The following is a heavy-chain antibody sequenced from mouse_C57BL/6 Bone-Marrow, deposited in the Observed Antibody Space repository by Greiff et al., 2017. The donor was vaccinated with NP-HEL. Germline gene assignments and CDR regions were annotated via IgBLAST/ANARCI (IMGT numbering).Heavy chain of an antibody. Sequence: DVKLVESGGGLVKPGGSLKLSCAASGFTFSDYGMHWVRQAPEKGLEWVAYISSGSSTIYYADTVKGRFTISRDNAKNTLFLQMTSLRSEDTAMYYCAIDSSGFAWFAYWGQGTLVTVSA. CDR1: GFTFSDYG. D-gene: IGHD3-2*02. V-gene: IGHV5-17*01. CDR3: AIDSSGFAWFAY. CDR2: ISSGSSTI. J-gene: IGHJ3*01.